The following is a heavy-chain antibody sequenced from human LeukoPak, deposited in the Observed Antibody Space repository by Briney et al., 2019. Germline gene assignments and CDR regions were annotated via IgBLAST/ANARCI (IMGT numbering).Heavy chain of an antibody. V-gene: IGHV4-59*01. CDR3: ARAYKDSSGYQYSFDF. D-gene: IGHD3-22*01. Sequence: PSETLSLTCAVSGGSISGYYWSWIRQPPGKGLEWIGYGHSSGRTNYNAPLKSRATLSVDTSRNDFSLKLTSVTAADTAVYYCARAYKDSSGYQYSFDFWGRGTLVTVSS. J-gene: IGHJ4*02. CDR2: GHSSGRT. CDR1: GGSISGYY.